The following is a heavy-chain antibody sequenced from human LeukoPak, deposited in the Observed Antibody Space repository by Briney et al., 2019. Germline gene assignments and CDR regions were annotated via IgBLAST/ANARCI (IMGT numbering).Heavy chain of an antibody. J-gene: IGHJ4*02. CDR1: GFTFSSYS. CDR2: ISSSSSTI. D-gene: IGHD6-19*01. Sequence: GGSLRLSCAASGFTFSSYSMNWVRQAPGKGLEWVSYISSSSSTIYYADSVKGRFTISRDNAKNSLYLQMNSLRAEDTAVYYCARAPEYSGGWTFDYWGQGTLVPVSS. V-gene: IGHV3-48*04. CDR3: ARAPEYSGGWTFDY.